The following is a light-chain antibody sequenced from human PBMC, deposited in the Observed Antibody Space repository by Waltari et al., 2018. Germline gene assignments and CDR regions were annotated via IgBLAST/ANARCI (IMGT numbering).Light chain of an antibody. CDR2: DAS. CDR1: QSVRTY. V-gene: IGKV3-11*01. Sequence: EIVLTRSPATLSLSPGERATLSCRASQSVRTYLAWYQHRPGQAPRLLIYDASNRATDVPARFSGSGSGTDFTLTISSLQPEDFAVYYCQERSNWPGGAFGGGTKVEIK. J-gene: IGKJ4*01. CDR3: QERSNWPGGA.